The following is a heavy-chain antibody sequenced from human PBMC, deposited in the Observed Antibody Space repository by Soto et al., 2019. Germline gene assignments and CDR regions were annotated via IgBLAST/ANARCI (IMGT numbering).Heavy chain of an antibody. CDR2: IITIFGTA. D-gene: IGHD3-16*02. V-gene: IGHV1-69*01. CDR1: GGTFSSYA. CDR3: ARVIMITFGGVIFTPNAFDI. Sequence: QVQLVQSGAEVKKPGSSVKVSCKASGGTFSSYAISWVRQAPGQGLEWMGGIITIFGTANYAQKFQGRVTITADESTSTAYMELSSLRSEDTAVYYCARVIMITFGGVIFTPNAFDIWGQGTMVTVSS. J-gene: IGHJ3*02.